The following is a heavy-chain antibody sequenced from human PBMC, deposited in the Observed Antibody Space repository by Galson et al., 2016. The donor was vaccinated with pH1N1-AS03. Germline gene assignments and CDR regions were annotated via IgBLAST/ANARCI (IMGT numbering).Heavy chain of an antibody. J-gene: IGHJ6*02. V-gene: IGHV1-3*01. CDR2: INAGNGNT. Sequence: SVKVSCKASGYTFISYVMHWVRQAPGQRLEWMGWINAGNGNTTYSQSFQGRVTITRDTSASKAYMELSSLRSEDTAVYYCAGGRGSYSMDVWGQGTTVTVSS. D-gene: IGHD1-26*01. CDR1: GYTFISYV. CDR3: AGGRGSYSMDV.